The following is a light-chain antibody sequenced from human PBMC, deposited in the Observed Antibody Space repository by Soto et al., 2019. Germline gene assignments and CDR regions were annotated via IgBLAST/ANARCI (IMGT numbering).Light chain of an antibody. CDR3: QQSYSTPIT. CDR2: AAS. J-gene: IGKJ5*01. CDR1: QSISSY. Sequence: DIQMTQARSSLSASVGDRVTITGRASQSISSYLNWYQQKPGKAPKLLIYAASSLQSGVPSRFSGSGSGTDFTLTISSLQPEDFATYYCQQSYSTPITFGQGTRLEIK. V-gene: IGKV1-39*01.